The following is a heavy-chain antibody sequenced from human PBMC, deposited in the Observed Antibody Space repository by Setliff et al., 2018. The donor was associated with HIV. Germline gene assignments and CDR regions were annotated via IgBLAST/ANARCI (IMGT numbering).Heavy chain of an antibody. D-gene: IGHD4-17*01. CDR2: IKQDGSEK. CDR3: ARDKDEDYGSTSFDY. V-gene: IGHV3-7*03. Sequence: GGSLRLSCTASGFTFSGYWMSWVRQAPGKGLEWVANIKQDGSEKYYVDSVKGRFTISRDNAKNSLYLQLNSLRPEDTAVYYCARDKDEDYGSTSFDYWGQGTMVTVSS. J-gene: IGHJ4*03. CDR1: GFTFSGYW.